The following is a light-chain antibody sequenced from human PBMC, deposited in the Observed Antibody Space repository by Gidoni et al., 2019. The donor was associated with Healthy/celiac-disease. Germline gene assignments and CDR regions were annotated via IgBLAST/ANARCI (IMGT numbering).Light chain of an antibody. CDR3: QQYNNWPWT. CDR1: QRVSSN. Sequence: EIVMTQSPATLSVSPGERATLSCRSSQRVSSNLAWYQQKPGQAPRLPIYGASTRATGIPARFSGSGSGTEFTLTISSLPSEDFAGYYCQQYNNWPWTFGQGTKVEIK. V-gene: IGKV3-15*01. J-gene: IGKJ1*01. CDR2: GAS.